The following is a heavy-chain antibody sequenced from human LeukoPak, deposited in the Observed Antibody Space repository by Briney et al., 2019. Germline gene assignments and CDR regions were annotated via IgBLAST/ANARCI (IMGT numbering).Heavy chain of an antibody. V-gene: IGHV1-8*01. Sequence: GASVKVSCKASGYTFINYDISWVRQATGQGLEWMGWMNPKSGKVGYAQKFQGRVTMTRNTSISTAYMELSSLRSEDTAVYYCARERGGQAGSYFPSWGQGTLVTVST. D-gene: IGHD1-26*01. CDR2: MNPKSGKV. J-gene: IGHJ4*02. CDR1: GYTFINYD. CDR3: ARERGGQAGSYFPS.